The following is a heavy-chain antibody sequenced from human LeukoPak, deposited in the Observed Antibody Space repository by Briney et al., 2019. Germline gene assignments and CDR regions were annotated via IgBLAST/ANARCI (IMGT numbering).Heavy chain of an antibody. CDR2: VYFSGST. V-gene: IGHV4-59*01. CDR1: GGSIGTYY. CDR3: AGEARSVAFARFPIFNY. J-gene: IGHJ4*02. D-gene: IGHD3-3*01. Sequence: SETLSLTCTVSGGSIGTYYWSWIRQSPGKGLEWLGNVYFSGSTNYNPSLKGRVTISVDTSNKQFSLKLTSVTAADTAVYYCAGEARSVAFARFPIFNYWGQGTLVTVSS.